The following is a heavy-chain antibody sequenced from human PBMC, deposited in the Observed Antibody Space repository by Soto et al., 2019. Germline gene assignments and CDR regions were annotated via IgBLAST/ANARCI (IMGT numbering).Heavy chain of an antibody. CDR3: ARSRNSWNYSGHYYYYMDV. D-gene: IGHD1-26*01. CDR1: GGSISSGGYY. V-gene: IGHV4-31*03. CDR2: IYYSGST. J-gene: IGHJ6*03. Sequence: PSETLSLTCTVSGGSISSGGYYWSWIRQHPGKGLEWIGYIYYSGSTYYNPSLKSRVTISVDTSKNQFSLKLSSVTAADTAVYYCARSRNSWNYSGHYYYYMDVWGKGTTVTVSS.